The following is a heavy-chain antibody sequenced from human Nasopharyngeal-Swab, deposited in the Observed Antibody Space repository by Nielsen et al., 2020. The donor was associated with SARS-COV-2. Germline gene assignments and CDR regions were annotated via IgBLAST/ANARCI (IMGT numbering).Heavy chain of an antibody. CDR3: ARDQIGDSSGYDFDY. CDR1: GYTFTSYD. V-gene: IGHV1-46*01. J-gene: IGHJ4*02. CDR2: INPSGGST. Sequence: ASVKVSCKASGYTFTSYDINWVRQATGQGLEWMGIINPSGGSTSYAQKFQGRVTMTRDTSTSTVYMELSSLRSEDTAVYYCARDQIGDSSGYDFDYWGQGTLVTVSS. D-gene: IGHD3-22*01.